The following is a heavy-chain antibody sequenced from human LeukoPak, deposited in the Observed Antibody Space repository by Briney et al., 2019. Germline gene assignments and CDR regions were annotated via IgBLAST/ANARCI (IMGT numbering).Heavy chain of an antibody. CDR2: IIPILGVS. D-gene: IGHD1-26*01. Sequence: SVKVSCKASGYTFTGYYMHWVRQAPGQGLEWMGRIIPILGVSNYAQKFQGRLTITADKSTSTAYMELSSLRSEDTAVYYCARGGQVLTGAYFDYWGQGTLVTVSS. CDR3: ARGGQVLTGAYFDY. V-gene: IGHV1-69*04. CDR1: GYTFTGYY. J-gene: IGHJ4*02.